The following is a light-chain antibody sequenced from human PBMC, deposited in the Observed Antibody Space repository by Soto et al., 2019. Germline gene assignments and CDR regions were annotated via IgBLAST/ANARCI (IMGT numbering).Light chain of an antibody. Sequence: QTVVTQEPSFSVSPGRTVTLTCGLSSGSVSTSYYPSWYQQTPGQAPRTLIYNTNTRSSGVPDRFSGSILGNKAALTITGAQADDESDYYCVLYMGGGIWVFGGGTQVTVL. CDR2: NTN. CDR3: VLYMGGGIWV. CDR1: SGSVSTSYY. V-gene: IGLV8-61*01. J-gene: IGLJ3*02.